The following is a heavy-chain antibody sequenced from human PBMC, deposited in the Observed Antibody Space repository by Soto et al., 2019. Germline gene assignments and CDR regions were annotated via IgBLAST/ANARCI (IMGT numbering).Heavy chain of an antibody. CDR2: ISGSGGST. Sequence: GGSLRLSCAASGFTFSSYAMSWVRQAPGKGLEWVSAISGSGGSTYYADSVKGRFTISRDNSKNTLYLQMNSLRAEDTAVYYCAKAYDILTGYYGEIPYYFDYWGQGTLVTVSS. J-gene: IGHJ4*02. D-gene: IGHD3-9*01. CDR1: GFTFSSYA. V-gene: IGHV3-23*01. CDR3: AKAYDILTGYYGEIPYYFDY.